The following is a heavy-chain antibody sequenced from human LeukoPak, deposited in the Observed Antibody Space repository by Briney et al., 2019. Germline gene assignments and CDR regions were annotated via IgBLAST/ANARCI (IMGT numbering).Heavy chain of an antibody. CDR1: GYTFTNYG. CDR2: ISGFNGNT. D-gene: IGHD3-10*01. J-gene: IGHJ6*02. Sequence: GASVRVSCKASGYTFTNYGISWVRQAPGQGLEWMGWISGFNGNTNYGQKVQGRVTMTTDTSSITAYMELRSLRSDDTAVYYCARMVRGAPYYYGMDVWGQGTTVTVSS. V-gene: IGHV1-18*01. CDR3: ARMVRGAPYYYGMDV.